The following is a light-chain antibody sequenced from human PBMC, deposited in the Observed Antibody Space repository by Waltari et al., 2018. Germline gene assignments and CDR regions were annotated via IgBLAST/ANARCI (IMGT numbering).Light chain of an antibody. CDR2: DVS. CDR3: TSYTGSSTWV. CDR1: SDDLGGYNF. Sequence: QSALTQPASVSGSPGQSITISCAGTSDDLGGYNFVSWYQQHPGKVPKLIIDDVSNRPSGVSDRFSGSKSDNTASLTISGLRAEDEADYYCTSYTGSSTWVFGGGTKLTVL. V-gene: IGLV2-14*03. J-gene: IGLJ3*02.